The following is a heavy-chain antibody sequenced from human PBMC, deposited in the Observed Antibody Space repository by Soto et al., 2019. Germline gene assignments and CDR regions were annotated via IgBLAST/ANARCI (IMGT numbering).Heavy chain of an antibody. V-gene: IGHV3-23*01. Sequence: PGGSLRLSCAASGFTFSSYAMSWFRQAPGKGLEWVSAISGSGGSTYYADSVKGRFTISRDNSKNTLYLQMNSLRAEDTAVYYCAKGPRDYYYGMDVWGQGTTVTVSS. CDR2: ISGSGGST. CDR1: GFTFSSYA. CDR3: AKGPRDYYYGMDV. J-gene: IGHJ6*02.